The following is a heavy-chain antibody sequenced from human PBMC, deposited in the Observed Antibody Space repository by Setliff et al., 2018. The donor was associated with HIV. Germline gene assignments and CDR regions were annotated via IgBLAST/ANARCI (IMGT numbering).Heavy chain of an antibody. V-gene: IGHV1-69*13. CDR1: GGTFSSYA. CDR3: VRDGLQTNGPYYYYMDV. CDR2: IIPIFGTP. J-gene: IGHJ6*03. Sequence: SVKVSCKASGGTFSSYAISWVRQARGQGLEWMGGIIPIFGTPNYAQKFQGRVTITADESTSIAYMELSRLRSDDTAVYYCVRDGLQTNGPYYYYMDVWGKGTTVTVSS. D-gene: IGHD5-12*01.